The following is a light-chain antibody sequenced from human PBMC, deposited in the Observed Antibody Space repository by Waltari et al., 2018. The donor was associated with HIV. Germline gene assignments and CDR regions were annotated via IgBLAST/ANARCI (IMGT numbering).Light chain of an antibody. Sequence: SYVLTQSPSVSVSPGQTATLACGNIVTYMVMWYRQKPGRAPVLVVSDDNERFSGTPARMSGANSGSRDTLTISNVEAGDEAVYYCQVWDRSYKEAVFGGGT. CDR2: DDN. J-gene: IGLJ2*01. CDR3: QVWDRSYKEAV. CDR1: NIVTYM. V-gene: IGLV3-21*02.